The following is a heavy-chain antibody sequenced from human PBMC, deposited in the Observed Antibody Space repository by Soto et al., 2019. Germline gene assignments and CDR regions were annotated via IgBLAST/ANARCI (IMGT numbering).Heavy chain of an antibody. D-gene: IGHD6-6*01. J-gene: IGHJ4*02. CDR2: IYHSGST. Sequence: SETLSLTCAVSGYSISSGYYWGWIRQPQGKGLKWIGSIYHSGSTYYNPSLKSRVTISVDTSKNQFSLRLTSVTAADTAVYYCARVDSSSGFDYWGQGTLVTVSS. CDR3: ARVDSSSGFDY. CDR1: GYSISSGYY. V-gene: IGHV4-38-2*01.